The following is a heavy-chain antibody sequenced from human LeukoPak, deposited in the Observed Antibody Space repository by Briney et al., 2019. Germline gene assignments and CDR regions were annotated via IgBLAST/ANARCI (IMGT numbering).Heavy chain of an antibody. J-gene: IGHJ4*02. V-gene: IGHV3-7*01. CDR2: IKQDGSEK. Sequence: PGGSLRLSCAASGFTFSSYWMSWVRQAPGKGLEWVANIKQDGSEKYYVDSVKGRFTISRDNAKNSPYLQMNSLRVEDTAVYYCARDVKGGNFDYWGPGTLVTVSS. CDR3: ARDVKGGNFDY. D-gene: IGHD3-16*01. CDR1: GFTFSSYW.